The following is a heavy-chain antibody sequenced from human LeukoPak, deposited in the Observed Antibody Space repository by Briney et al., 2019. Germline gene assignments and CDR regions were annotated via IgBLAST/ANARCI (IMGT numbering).Heavy chain of an antibody. V-gene: IGHV3-30*18. Sequence: PGGSLRLSCAASGFTFSSYGMHWVRQAPGKGLEWVAVISYDGSNKYYADSVKGRFTISRDNSKNTLYLQMNSLRAEDTAAYYCAKDGYSSGWFISWDYYYGMDVWGKGTTVTVSS. D-gene: IGHD6-19*01. CDR2: ISYDGSNK. CDR1: GFTFSSYG. J-gene: IGHJ6*04. CDR3: AKDGYSSGWFISWDYYYGMDV.